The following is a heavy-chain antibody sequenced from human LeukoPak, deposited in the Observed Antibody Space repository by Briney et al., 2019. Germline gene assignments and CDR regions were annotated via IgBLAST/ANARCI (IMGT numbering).Heavy chain of an antibody. CDR3: TTGIRGD. J-gene: IGHJ4*02. CDR2: ISYDGSNK. Sequence: GVSLRLSCAASGFTFSSYGMHWVRQAPGKGLEWVAVISYDGSNKYYADSVKGRFTISRDNSKNTLFLQMNSLKTEDTAVYYCTTGIRGDCGQGTLVTVSS. CDR1: GFTFSSYG. V-gene: IGHV3-30*03.